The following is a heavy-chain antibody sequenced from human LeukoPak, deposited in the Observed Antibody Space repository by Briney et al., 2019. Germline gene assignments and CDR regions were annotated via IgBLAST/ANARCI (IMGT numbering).Heavy chain of an antibody. J-gene: IGHJ5*02. CDR2: VNPNSGGT. CDR3: AREGPHYDSSGYYGGWFDP. CDR1: GYTFTGYY. Sequence: ASVKVSCKASGYTFTGYYMHWVRQAPGQGLEWMGWVNPNSGGTNYAQKFQGRVTMTRDTSVSTAYMELSRLRSDDTAVYYCAREGPHYDSSGYYGGWFDPWGQGTLVTVSS. D-gene: IGHD3-22*01. V-gene: IGHV1-2*02.